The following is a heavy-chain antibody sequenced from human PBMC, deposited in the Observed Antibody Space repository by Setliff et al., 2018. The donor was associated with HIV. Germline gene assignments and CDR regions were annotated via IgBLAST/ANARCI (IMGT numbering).Heavy chain of an antibody. V-gene: IGHV4-4*09. J-gene: IGHJ5*02. CDR3: ARRSDWFDP. Sequence: SETLSLTCTVSGGSISISDWSWIRQPPGKGLEWIGCIYTSGNTNYDPSLKSRVTISVDTSKNQSSLKLASVTAADTAVYFCARRSDWFDPWGQGTLVTVSS. CDR2: IYTSGNT. CDR1: GGSISISD.